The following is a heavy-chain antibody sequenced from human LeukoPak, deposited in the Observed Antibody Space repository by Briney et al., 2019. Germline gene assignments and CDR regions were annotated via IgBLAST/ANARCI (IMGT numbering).Heavy chain of an antibody. CDR3: ARDAHRYCSSTSCYGDYFDY. V-gene: IGHV6-1*01. Sequence: SQTLSLTCALSGDSVSSNSAAWNWIRQSPSRGLEWLARTYYRSNSYNDYAVSVKSRITINPDTSKNQFSLQLNSVTPEDTAVYYCARDAHRYCSSTSCYGDYFDYWGQGTLVTVSS. CDR2: TYYRSNSYN. D-gene: IGHD2-2*01. J-gene: IGHJ4*02. CDR1: GDSVSSNSAA.